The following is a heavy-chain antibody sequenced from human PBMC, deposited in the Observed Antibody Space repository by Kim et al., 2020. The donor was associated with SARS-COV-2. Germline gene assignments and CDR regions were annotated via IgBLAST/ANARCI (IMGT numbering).Heavy chain of an antibody. V-gene: IGHV3-33*01. Sequence: YYVDSGKGRFTISRDNSKNTLYLHMNSLGAEDTAVYYCATSPRRFGPLDNWGQGTLVTVSS. J-gene: IGHJ4*02. D-gene: IGHD3-10*01. CDR3: ATSPRRFGPLDN.